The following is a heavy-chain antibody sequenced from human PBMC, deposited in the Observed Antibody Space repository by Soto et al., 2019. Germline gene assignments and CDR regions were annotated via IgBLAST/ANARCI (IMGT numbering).Heavy chain of an antibody. Sequence: GGSLRLSCAACGFTFSSYAIHWVRQAPCKGLEWVAVISYDGSNKYYADSVKGRLTISRDNYKNTLYLQMNSLRAEDTAVYYCAREPSYYYDSSGLGMDVWGQGNTVTVSS. CDR1: GFTFSSYA. D-gene: IGHD3-22*01. J-gene: IGHJ6*02. CDR3: AREPSYYYDSSGLGMDV. CDR2: ISYDGSNK. V-gene: IGHV3-30-3*01.